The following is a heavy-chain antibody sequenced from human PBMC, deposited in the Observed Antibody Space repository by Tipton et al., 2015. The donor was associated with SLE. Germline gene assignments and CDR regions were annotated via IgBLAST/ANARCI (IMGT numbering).Heavy chain of an antibody. J-gene: IGHJ5*02. V-gene: IGHV3-23*01. CDR1: GFTFSTYA. Sequence: SLRLSCAASGFTFSTYAMTWVRQAPGKGLEWVSSISGNVGSIYYADSVKGRFTISRDNSENMLYMQMNSLRDEDTAVYYCVKDLRVVGRWFDPWGQGTLVTVSS. CDR3: VKDLRVVGRWFDP. CDR2: ISGNVGSI. D-gene: IGHD3-10*01.